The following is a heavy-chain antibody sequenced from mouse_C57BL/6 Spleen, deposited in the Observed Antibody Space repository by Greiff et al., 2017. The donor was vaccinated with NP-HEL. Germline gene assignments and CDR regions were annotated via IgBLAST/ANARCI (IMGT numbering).Heavy chain of an antibody. Sequence: QVQLQQSGAELVKPGASVKISCKASGYAFSSYWMNWVKQRPGKGLEWIGQIYPGDGDTNYNGKFKGKATLTADKSSSTAYMQRSSLTSEDSAVYFCARVTTVHYAMDYWGQGTSVTVSS. CDR3: ARVTTVHYAMDY. J-gene: IGHJ4*01. CDR1: GYAFSSYW. V-gene: IGHV1-80*01. D-gene: IGHD2-1*01. CDR2: IYPGDGDT.